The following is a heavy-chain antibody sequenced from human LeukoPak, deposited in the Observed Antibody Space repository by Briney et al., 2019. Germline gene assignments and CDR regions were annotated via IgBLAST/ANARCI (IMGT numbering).Heavy chain of an antibody. Sequence: GGSLRLSCAASGFTFSSYWMSWVRQAPGKGLEWVANIKQDGSVKYYVDSVKGRFTISRDNAKNSLYLQMNSLRAEDTAVYYCAREQQLVPYYFDYWGQGTLVTVSS. V-gene: IGHV3-7*01. J-gene: IGHJ4*02. CDR2: IKQDGSVK. CDR3: AREQQLVPYYFDY. CDR1: GFTFSSYW. D-gene: IGHD6-13*01.